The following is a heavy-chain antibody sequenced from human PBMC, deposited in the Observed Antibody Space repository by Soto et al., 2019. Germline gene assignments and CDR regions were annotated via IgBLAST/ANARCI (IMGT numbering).Heavy chain of an antibody. D-gene: IGHD2-15*01. CDR1: GGSISSYY. V-gene: IGHV4-30-4*01. Sequence: SETLSLTCTLSGGSISSYYWSWIRQPPGKGLEWIGYIYYSGSTYYNPSLRSRVTISVDTSKNQFSLKLSSVTAADTAVYYCARYGSGECNRGSCYSPFDYWGQGTLVTVSS. CDR3: ARYGSGECNRGSCYSPFDY. CDR2: IYYSGST. J-gene: IGHJ4*02.